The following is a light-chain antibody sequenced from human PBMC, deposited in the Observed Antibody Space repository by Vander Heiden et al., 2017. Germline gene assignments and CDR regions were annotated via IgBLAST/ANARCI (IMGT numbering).Light chain of an antibody. Sequence: AIRMTQSPSSLSASTGARVTITCRASQGISSYLGWYQQKPGKAPKLLSYAASTLQSGVPSRFSGSGSGTDFTLTISCLQSEDFATYYCQQYYSYPYTFGQGTKLEIK. CDR1: QGISSY. CDR3: QQYYSYPYT. V-gene: IGKV1-8*01. J-gene: IGKJ2*01. CDR2: AAS.